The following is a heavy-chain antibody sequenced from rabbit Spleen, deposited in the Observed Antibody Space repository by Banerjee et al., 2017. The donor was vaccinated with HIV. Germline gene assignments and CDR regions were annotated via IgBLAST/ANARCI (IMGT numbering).Heavy chain of an antibody. Sequence: ELVESGGGLVQPGESLKLSCKVSGIDFSSYGISWVRQAPGKGLEWIACIHAGWSDTTYYASWAKGRFTISKTSSTTVTLQMTSLTAADTATYFCARHYDLWGPGTLVTVS. J-gene: IGHJ2*01. D-gene: IGHD1-1*01. CDR3: ARHYDL. V-gene: IGHV1S45*01. CDR2: IHAGWSDTT. CDR1: GIDFSSYG.